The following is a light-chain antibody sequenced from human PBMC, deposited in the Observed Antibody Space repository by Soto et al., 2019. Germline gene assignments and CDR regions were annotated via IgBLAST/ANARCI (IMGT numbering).Light chain of an antibody. V-gene: IGLV2-14*01. CDR2: EVS. CDR3: NSYTSKSTGV. CDR1: SSDVGGYNY. Sequence: QSALTQPASVSGSPGQSITISCTGTSSDVGGYNYVSWYQQHPGKAPKLIIYEVSNRPSGVSNRFSGSKSGNTASLTISGLQAEEEAEYYCNSYTSKSTGVFGTGTKVTVL. J-gene: IGLJ1*01.